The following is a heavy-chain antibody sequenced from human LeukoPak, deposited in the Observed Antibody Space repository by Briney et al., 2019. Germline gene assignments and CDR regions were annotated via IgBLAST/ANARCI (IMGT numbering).Heavy chain of an antibody. CDR1: GFTFSHAW. Sequence: GGSLRLSCSSSGFTFSHAWMSWVRQAPGKGLEWVGRIKSKAAGGTTDFAAPVKGRFSISRDDSKNTLYLQMNSLKTEDTGVYYCARDTAFDIWGQGTMVTVSS. V-gene: IGHV3-15*01. CDR3: ARDTAFDI. CDR2: IKSKAAGGTT. J-gene: IGHJ3*02.